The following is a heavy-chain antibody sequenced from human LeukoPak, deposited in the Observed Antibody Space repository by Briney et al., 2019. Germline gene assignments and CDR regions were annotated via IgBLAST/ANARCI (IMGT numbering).Heavy chain of an antibody. J-gene: IGHJ4*02. CDR2: ICGSGGST. Sequence: GGSLRLSCTASGFTFSSYAMSWVRQAPGEGLEWVSAICGSGGSTYYADSVKGRFTISRDNSKNTLYLQMNSLRAEDTAVYYCAKDRAKAVRGIVVVITTDGEAYWGQGTLVTVSS. V-gene: IGHV3-23*01. D-gene: IGHD3-22*01. CDR3: AKDRAKAVRGIVVVITTDGEAY. CDR1: GFTFSSYA.